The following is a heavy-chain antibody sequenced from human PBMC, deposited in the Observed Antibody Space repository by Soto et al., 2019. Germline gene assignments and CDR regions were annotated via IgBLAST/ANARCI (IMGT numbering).Heavy chain of an antibody. CDR2: INAGNGNT. J-gene: IGHJ4*02. D-gene: IGHD1-26*01. CDR1: GYTFTSYA. V-gene: IGHV1-3*01. Sequence: QVQLVQSGAEVKKPGASVKVSCKASGYTFTSYAIHWVRQAPGQRLEWMAWINAGNGNTRYSRKFQDRVTLTRDTSASTAYMALSSLPSEDTALYYCARGGDGALIVDWGQGTLVTVSS. CDR3: ARGGDGALIVD.